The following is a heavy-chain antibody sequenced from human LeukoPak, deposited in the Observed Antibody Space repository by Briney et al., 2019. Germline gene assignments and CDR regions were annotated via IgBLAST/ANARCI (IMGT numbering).Heavy chain of an antibody. CDR3: ARARGRSSPVDY. Sequence: TSYYXHWMRQAPGQGLEWMGIINPSGGSTSYAQKFQGRVTMTRDTSTSTVYMELSSLRSEDTAVYYCARARGRSSPVDYWGQGTLVTVSS. J-gene: IGHJ4*02. CDR2: INPSGGST. V-gene: IGHV1-46*01. CDR1: TSYY.